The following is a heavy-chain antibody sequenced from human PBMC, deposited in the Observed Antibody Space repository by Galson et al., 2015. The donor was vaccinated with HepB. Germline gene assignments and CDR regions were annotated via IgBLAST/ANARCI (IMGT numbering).Heavy chain of an antibody. Sequence: SEPLSLTCTVSGGSISSSSYYWGWIRQPPGKGLEWIGSIYYSGSTYYNPSLKSRVTISVDTSKNQFSLKLSSVTAADTAVYYCARRSDYGDRVEYFQHWGQGTLVTVSS. J-gene: IGHJ1*01. D-gene: IGHD4-17*01. CDR2: IYYSGST. CDR3: ARRSDYGDRVEYFQH. CDR1: GGSISSSSYY. V-gene: IGHV4-39*07.